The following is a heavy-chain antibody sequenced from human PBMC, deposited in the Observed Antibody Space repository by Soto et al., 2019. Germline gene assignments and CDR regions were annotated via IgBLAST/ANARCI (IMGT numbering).Heavy chain of an antibody. Sequence: GESLKISCKGSGYSFAGYWITWVRQMPGKGLEWMGRIDPSDSQTYYSPSFRGHVTISAAKSITTVFLQWSSLRASDTAMYYCARQIWDSDSGPNIQYYFGSWGKETLFTVSS. D-gene: IGHD3-22*01. CDR2: IDPSDSQT. V-gene: IGHV5-10-1*01. CDR1: GYSFAGYW. J-gene: IGHJ4*02. CDR3: ARQIWDSDSGPNIQYYFGS.